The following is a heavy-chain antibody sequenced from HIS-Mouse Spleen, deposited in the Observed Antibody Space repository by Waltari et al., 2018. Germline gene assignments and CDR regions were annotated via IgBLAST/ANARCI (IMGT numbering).Heavy chain of an antibody. CDR3: AREIPYSSSWYDWYFDL. CDR2: SYYSGGT. V-gene: IGHV4-39*07. D-gene: IGHD6-13*01. CDR1: GGSIRSSSHY. Sequence: QLQLQESGPGLVKPSETLSLTCTVPGGSIRSSSHYWGWIRHPPGKGLEWIGSSYYSGGTYYNPSLKSRVTISVDTSKNQFSLKLSSVTAADTAVYYCAREIPYSSSWYDWYFDLWGRGTLVTVSS. J-gene: IGHJ2*01.